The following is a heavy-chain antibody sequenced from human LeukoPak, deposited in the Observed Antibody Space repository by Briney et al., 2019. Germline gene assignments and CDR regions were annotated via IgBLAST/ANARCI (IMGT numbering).Heavy chain of an antibody. CDR1: GGSISSGGYY. V-gene: IGHV4-31*03. CDR2: IYYSGST. CDR3: ARANHYGSGSYYKSPVYYYYYGMDV. Sequence: SETLSLTCTVSGGSISSGGYYWSWIRQHPGKGLEWIGYIYYSGSTYYNPSLNSRVTISVDTTKNQFSLKLSSVTAADTAVYYCARANHYGSGSYYKSPVYYYYYGMDVWGQGTTVTVSS. J-gene: IGHJ6*02. D-gene: IGHD3-10*01.